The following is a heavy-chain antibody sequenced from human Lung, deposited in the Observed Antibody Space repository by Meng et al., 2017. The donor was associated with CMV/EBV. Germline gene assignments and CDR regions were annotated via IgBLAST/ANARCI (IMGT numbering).Heavy chain of an antibody. Sequence: QVHRQESCPGLAKSSGTLSLTCAVSGGSSSSSNWWSWVRQPPGKGLEWIGEIYHSGSTNYNPSLKSRVTISVDKSKNQFSLNLSSVTAADTAVYYCARVGQWLPIDYWGQGTLVTVSS. D-gene: IGHD6-19*01. J-gene: IGHJ4*02. CDR1: GGSSSSSNW. CDR3: ARVGQWLPIDY. V-gene: IGHV4-4*02. CDR2: IYHSGST.